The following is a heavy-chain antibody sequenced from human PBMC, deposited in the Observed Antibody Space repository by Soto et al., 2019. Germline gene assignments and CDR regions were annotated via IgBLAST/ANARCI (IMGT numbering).Heavy chain of an antibody. D-gene: IGHD5-18*01. CDR3: ARDGYSYGSSYYGMDV. CDR2: ISAYNGNT. J-gene: IGHJ6*02. V-gene: IGHV1-18*01. Sequence: ASVKVSCKASGYTFTSYGISWVRQAPGQGLEWMGWISAYNGNTNYAQKLQGRVTMTTDTSTSTAYMELRSLRSDDTAVYYCARDGYSYGSSYYGMDVWGQGTTVTVSS. CDR1: GYTFTSYG.